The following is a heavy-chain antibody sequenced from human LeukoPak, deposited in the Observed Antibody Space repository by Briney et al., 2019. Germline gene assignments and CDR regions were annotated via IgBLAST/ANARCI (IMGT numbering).Heavy chain of an antibody. CDR1: GGSISSSSYY. D-gene: IGHD6-19*01. Sequence: SETLPLTCTVSGGSISSSSYYWGWIRQPAGKGLEWIGRIYASGSTNYNPSLKSRVTISVDTSKNQFSLKLSSVTAADTAVYYCARKGAAQWLVHYFDYWGQGTLVTVSS. V-gene: IGHV4-61*02. CDR3: ARKGAAQWLVHYFDY. J-gene: IGHJ4*02. CDR2: IYASGST.